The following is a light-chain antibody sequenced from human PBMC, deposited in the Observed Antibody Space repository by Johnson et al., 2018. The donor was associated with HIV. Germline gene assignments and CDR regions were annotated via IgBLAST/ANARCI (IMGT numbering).Light chain of an antibody. CDR2: DNN. J-gene: IGLJ1*01. CDR3: GTWDSSLSAYV. V-gene: IGLV1-51*01. CDR1: SSYIGNNY. Sequence: QSVLTQPPSVSAAPGQKVTISCSGSSSYIGNNYVSWYQQLPGTAPKLLIYDNNKRPSGIPDRFSGSKSGTSATLGITGLQTGDEADYYCGTWDSSLSAYVFGTGTKVTVL.